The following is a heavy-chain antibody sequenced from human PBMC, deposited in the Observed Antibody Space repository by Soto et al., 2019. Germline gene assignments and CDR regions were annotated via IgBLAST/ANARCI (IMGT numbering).Heavy chain of an antibody. J-gene: IGHJ6*02. D-gene: IGHD3-22*01. CDR2: ISPYDGNT. Sequence: QVQLVQCAGEVKKPGASVKVSCKASGYTFSSYGINWVRQAPGQGLEWLGWISPYDGNTKYAQILQGRVSMTTDTSTKTAYMEVRSLRSDDTAVYYCARGGYYDSSGSRNYHYYGMNVWGQGTTVTVSS. CDR3: ARGGYYDSSGSRNYHYYGMNV. CDR1: GYTFSSYG. V-gene: IGHV1-18*01.